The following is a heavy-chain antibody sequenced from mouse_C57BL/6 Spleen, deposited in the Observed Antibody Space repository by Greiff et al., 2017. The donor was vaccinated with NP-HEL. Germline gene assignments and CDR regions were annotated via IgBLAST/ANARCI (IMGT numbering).Heavy chain of an antibody. CDR3: ARSGITTVVATGRYFDV. Sequence: QVQLQQPGAEPVMPGASVKLSCKASGYTFTSYWMHWAKQRPGQGLEWIGEIDPSDSYTNYNQKFKGKSTLTVDKSSSTAYRQLSSLTSEGSAVYDCARSGITTVVATGRYFDVWGTGTTVTVSS. CDR1: GYTFTSYW. V-gene: IGHV1-69*01. D-gene: IGHD1-1*01. J-gene: IGHJ1*03. CDR2: IDPSDSYT.